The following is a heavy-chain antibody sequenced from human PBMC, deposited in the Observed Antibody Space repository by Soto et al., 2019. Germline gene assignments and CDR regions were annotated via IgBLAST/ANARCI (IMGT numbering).Heavy chain of an antibody. CDR2: MNPNTGNT. CDR3: ARQWELSGYYYGMDV. V-gene: IGHV1-8*01. Sequence: PAASVKVSCKASGYTFMSYDFNWVRQATGQGLEWMGWMNPNTGNTGYAQKFQGRVTMTRDTSISTAYMELSSLRSEDTAVYYCARQWELSGYYYGMDVWGQGTTVTVSS. D-gene: IGHD1-26*01. CDR1: GYTFMSYD. J-gene: IGHJ6*02.